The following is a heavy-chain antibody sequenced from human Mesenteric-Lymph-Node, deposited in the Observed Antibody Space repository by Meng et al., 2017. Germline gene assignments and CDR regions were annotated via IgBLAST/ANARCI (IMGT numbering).Heavy chain of an antibody. CDR1: GYSFTSYW. V-gene: IGHV5-51*01. Sequence: KVSCKGSGYSFTSYWIGWVRQMPGKGLEWMGIIYPGDSDTRYSPSFQGQVTISADKSIDTAYLQWSSLKASDTAMYYCARHQSTAVTTSYDVFNIWGQGTMVTVSS. D-gene: IGHD4-17*01. CDR2: IYPGDSDT. CDR3: ARHQSTAVTTSYDVFNI. J-gene: IGHJ3*02.